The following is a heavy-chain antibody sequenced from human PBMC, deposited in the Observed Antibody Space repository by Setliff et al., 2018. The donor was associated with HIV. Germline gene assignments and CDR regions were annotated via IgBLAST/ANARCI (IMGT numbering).Heavy chain of an antibody. CDR3: ARGPFVLRFLERLVYFDY. CDR1: GGSISSSGYY. J-gene: IGHJ4*02. CDR2: VYYSGST. V-gene: IGHV4-31*02. Sequence: PSETLSLTCSVSGGSISSSGYYWSWIRQHPGKGLDWIGRVYYSGSTDYNPSLQSRATLSIDTSKNQFSLKLTSVIAADTAIYYCARGPFVLRFLERLVYFDYWGQGKLGTV. D-gene: IGHD3-3*01.